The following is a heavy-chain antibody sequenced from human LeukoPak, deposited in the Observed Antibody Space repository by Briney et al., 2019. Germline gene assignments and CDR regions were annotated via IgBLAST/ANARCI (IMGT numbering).Heavy chain of an antibody. V-gene: IGHV4-61*02. CDR2: IYTSGST. CDR3: ARENPSLYYYDSSGPDY. Sequence: PSETLSLTCTVSGGSISSGSYYWSWIRQPAGKRLEWIVRIYTSGSTNYNPSLKSRVTISVDTSKNQFSLKLSSVTAADTAVYYCARENPSLYYYDSSGPDYWGQGTLVTVSS. CDR1: GGSISSGSYY. J-gene: IGHJ4*02. D-gene: IGHD3-22*01.